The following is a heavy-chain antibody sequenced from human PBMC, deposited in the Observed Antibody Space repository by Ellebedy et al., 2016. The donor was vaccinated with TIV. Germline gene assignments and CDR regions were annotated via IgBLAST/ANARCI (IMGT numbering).Heavy chain of an antibody. CDR2: IKQDGSTV. CDR3: ARWDTFSGYYYVAN. CDR1: GFTFTNHW. J-gene: IGHJ4*02. D-gene: IGHD3-22*01. V-gene: IGHV3-7*01. Sequence: GESLKISCAASGFTFTNHWMTWVRQAPGKGLEWLASIKQDGSTVFYLESVKGRFTISRDNAKDSLYLEMSSLRAEDTAVYYCARWDTFSGYYYVANWGQGALVAVSS.